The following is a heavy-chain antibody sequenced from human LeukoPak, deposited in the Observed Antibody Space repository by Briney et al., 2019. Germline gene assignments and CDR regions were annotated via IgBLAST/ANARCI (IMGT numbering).Heavy chain of an antibody. CDR2: IYYSGNT. Sequence: SETLSLTCTVSGVSITTYYWSWIRQPPGKGLEWIGFIYYSGNTNYNPSLKSRVTISVDTSKDQFSLKLSSVTAADTAVYYCASTERCSTTCPLDYWGQGTLVTVSS. V-gene: IGHV4-59*01. J-gene: IGHJ4*02. CDR3: ASTERCSTTCPLDY. CDR1: GVSITTYY. D-gene: IGHD2-2*01.